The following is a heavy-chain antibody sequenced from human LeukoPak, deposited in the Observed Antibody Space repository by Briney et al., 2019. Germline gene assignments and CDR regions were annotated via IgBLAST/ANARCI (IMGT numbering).Heavy chain of an antibody. CDR1: GFTFNSYA. Sequence: GGSLRLSCAASGFTFNSYAMTWVRQAPGKGLEWVSLISGSGGSTYYADSVKGRFTISRDDSKSTLSLQMNSLRVEDTAVYYCARDLAWGAFDYWGQGTLVSVSS. V-gene: IGHV3-23*01. CDR3: ARDLAWGAFDY. J-gene: IGHJ4*02. CDR2: ISGSGGST. D-gene: IGHD7-27*01.